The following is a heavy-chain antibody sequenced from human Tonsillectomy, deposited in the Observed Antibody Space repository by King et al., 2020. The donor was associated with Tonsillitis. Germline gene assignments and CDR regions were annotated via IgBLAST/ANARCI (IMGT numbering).Heavy chain of an antibody. J-gene: IGHJ4*02. CDR3: AKDIYGSSSTSLDY. V-gene: IGHV3-9*01. Sequence: VQLVQSGGGLVQPGRSLRLSCAASGFTFDDYAMHWVRQAPGKGLEWVSGISWNSGSIGYADSVKGRFTISRDNAKNSLYLQMHSLRAEDTALYYCAKDIYGSSSTSLDYWGQGTLVTVSS. CDR2: ISWNSGSI. CDR1: GFTFDDYA. D-gene: IGHD1-26*01.